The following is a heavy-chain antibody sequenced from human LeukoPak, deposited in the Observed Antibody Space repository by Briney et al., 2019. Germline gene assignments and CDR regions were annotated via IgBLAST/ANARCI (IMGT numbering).Heavy chain of an antibody. V-gene: IGHV1-18*01. CDR3: ARDGGYYYYFDY. CDR2: ISAYNGNT. Sequence: MGWISAYNGNTNYAQKLQGRVTMTTDTSTSTAYMELRSLRSDDTAVYYCARDGGYYYYFDYWGQGTLVTVSS. J-gene: IGHJ4*02. D-gene: IGHD3-3*01.